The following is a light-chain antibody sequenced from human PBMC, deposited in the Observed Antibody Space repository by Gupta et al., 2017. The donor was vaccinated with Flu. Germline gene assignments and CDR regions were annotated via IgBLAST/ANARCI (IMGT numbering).Light chain of an antibody. V-gene: IGKV1-5*03. CDR2: TAS. CDR1: HSISSC. Sequence: PSTPSAAVGDRTTIARQASHSISSCLSCQQQKPRTAPKLINYTASNLDIVVPTSISSSGSATEFPRTISILHPDDFATSYFQHYNNYVTFGGGTKVEIK. J-gene: IGKJ4*01. CDR3: QHYNNYVT.